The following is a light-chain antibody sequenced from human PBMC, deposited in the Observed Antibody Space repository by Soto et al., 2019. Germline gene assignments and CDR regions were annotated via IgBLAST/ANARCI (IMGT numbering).Light chain of an antibody. Sequence: QSVLTQPASVSGSPGQSIAISCTGTSSDVGGYNYVSWYQQHPGKAPKLLISEVSNRPSGVSNRFSGSKSGNTASLTISGLQAEDEADYYCSSYTRTSTFVFGPGTKVTV. CDR1: SSDVGGYNY. J-gene: IGLJ1*01. V-gene: IGLV2-14*01. CDR3: SSYTRTSTFV. CDR2: EVS.